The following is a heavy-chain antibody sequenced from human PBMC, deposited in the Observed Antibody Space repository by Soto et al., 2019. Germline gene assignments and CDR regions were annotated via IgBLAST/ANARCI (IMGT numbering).Heavy chain of an antibody. Sequence: TVGSLRLSCIASGFSFSDYSMNWVRQAPGKGLQWVSYISSSSDKTYYADSVKGRFTVSRDNAKNALFLEMNSLRDDDTATYYCARLPKGSLVTAWGQGTRVTVSS. J-gene: IGHJ4*02. CDR1: GFSFSDYS. CDR2: ISSSSDKT. D-gene: IGHD2-21*02. V-gene: IGHV3-48*02. CDR3: ARLPKGSLVTA.